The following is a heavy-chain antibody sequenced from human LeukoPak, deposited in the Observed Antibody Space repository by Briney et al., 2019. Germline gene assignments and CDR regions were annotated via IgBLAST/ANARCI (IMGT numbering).Heavy chain of an antibody. CDR2: IYYSGTT. CDR1: GGSISGYY. CDR3: VKVGTGTIDY. J-gene: IGHJ4*02. D-gene: IGHD1-1*01. V-gene: IGHV4-59*01. Sequence: SETLSLTCAVCGGSISGYYWGWIRQPAGKGLEWIGYIYYSGTTNYNPSLKSRVTISVDTSKNQFSLNLRSVTAADTAVYFCVKVGTGTIDYWGQGTLVTVSS.